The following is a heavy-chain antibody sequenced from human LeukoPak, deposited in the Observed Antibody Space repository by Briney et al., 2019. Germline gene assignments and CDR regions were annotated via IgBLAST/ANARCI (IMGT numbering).Heavy chain of an antibody. D-gene: IGHD3-22*01. J-gene: IGHJ3*02. Sequence: GGSLRLSCAASGFTFSSYSMHWVRQAPGKGLEWVAVIWYDGSNKYYADSVKGRFTISRDNSKNTLYLQMNSLRAEDTAVYYCARDHVHYDRHRAAFDIWGQGTMVTVSS. CDR1: GFTFSSYS. CDR2: IWYDGSNK. CDR3: ARDHVHYDRHRAAFDI. V-gene: IGHV3-33*01.